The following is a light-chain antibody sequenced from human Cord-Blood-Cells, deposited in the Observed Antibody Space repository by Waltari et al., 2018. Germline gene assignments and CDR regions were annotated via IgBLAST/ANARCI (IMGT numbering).Light chain of an antibody. CDR1: SGSIASNY. CDR3: QSYDSSNRWV. Sequence: NFMLTQPHSVSESPGKTVTISCTGSSGSIASNYVQWYQQRPGSAPTTVIYEDNQRPSGFPDRFSGSIDSSSNSASLTISGLKTEDEADYYCQSYDSSNRWVFGGGTKLTVL. CDR2: EDN. V-gene: IGLV6-57*02. J-gene: IGLJ3*02.